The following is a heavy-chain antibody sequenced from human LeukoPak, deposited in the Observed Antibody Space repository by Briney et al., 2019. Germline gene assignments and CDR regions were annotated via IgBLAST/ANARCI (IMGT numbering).Heavy chain of an antibody. Sequence: PSETLSLTCAVYGGSFSGYYWGWIRQPPGKGLEWIGEINHSGSTNYNPSLKSRVTISVDTSKNQFSLKLSSVTAADTAVYYCARPRRADCSSTSCYFVYWGQGTLVTVSS. D-gene: IGHD2-2*01. CDR1: GGSFSGYY. J-gene: IGHJ4*02. CDR2: INHSGST. CDR3: ARPRRADCSSTSCYFVY. V-gene: IGHV4-34*01.